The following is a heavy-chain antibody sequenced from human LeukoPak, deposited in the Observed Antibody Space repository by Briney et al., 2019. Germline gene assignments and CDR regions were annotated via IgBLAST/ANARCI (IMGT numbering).Heavy chain of an antibody. D-gene: IGHD6-13*01. CDR3: ARDSSRAADLSYFDY. J-gene: IGHJ4*02. CDR1: GFTFSSYA. Sequence: PGGSLRLSCAASGFTFSSYAMHWVRQAPGKGLEWVAVISYDGSNKYYADSVKGRFTISRDNSKNTLYLQMNSLRAEDTAVYYCARDSSRAADLSYFDYWGQGTLVTVSS. CDR2: ISYDGSNK. V-gene: IGHV3-30*01.